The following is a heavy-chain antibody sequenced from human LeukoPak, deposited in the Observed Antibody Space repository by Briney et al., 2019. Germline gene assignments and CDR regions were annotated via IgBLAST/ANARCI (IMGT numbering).Heavy chain of an antibody. D-gene: IGHD1-26*01. CDR2: ISSSSSYI. V-gene: IGHV3-21*01. J-gene: IGHJ5*02. CDR1: GFTFSSYS. CDR3: ARDSFGGSYPNWFDP. Sequence: PGGSLRLSCAASGFTFSSYSMNWVRQAPGKGLEWVSSISSSSSYIYYADSVKGRFTISRDSAKNSLYLQMNSLRAEDTAVYYCARDSFGGSYPNWFDPWGQGTLVTVSS.